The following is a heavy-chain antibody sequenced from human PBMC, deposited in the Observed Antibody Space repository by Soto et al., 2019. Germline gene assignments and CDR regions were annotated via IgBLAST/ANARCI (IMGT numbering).Heavy chain of an antibody. Sequence: GGSLRLSCAASGFTFSSYAMSWVRQAPGKGLEWVSTISDSGTGTYYADSVKGRFTISRDNSKNTLHLQMNSLRAEDTAVYYCAKDGRAVPYYFDYWGQGALVTVSS. CDR1: GFTFSSYA. D-gene: IGHD6-19*01. V-gene: IGHV3-23*01. CDR3: AKDGRAVPYYFDY. CDR2: ISDSGTGT. J-gene: IGHJ4*02.